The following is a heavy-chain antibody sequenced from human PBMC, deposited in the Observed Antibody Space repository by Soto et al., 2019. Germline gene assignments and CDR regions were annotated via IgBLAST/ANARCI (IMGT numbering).Heavy chain of an antibody. CDR2: IYSGGST. CDR1: GFTVSSNY. CDR3: ARDSGRLGINS. J-gene: IGHJ4*02. D-gene: IGHD3-10*01. Sequence: GGSLRLSCAASGFTVSSNYMSWVRQAPGKGLEWVSVIYSGGSTYYADSVKGRFTISRDNFKNTLYLQMNSLRAEDTAVYYCARDSGRLGINSWGQGTLVTVSS. V-gene: IGHV3-66*02.